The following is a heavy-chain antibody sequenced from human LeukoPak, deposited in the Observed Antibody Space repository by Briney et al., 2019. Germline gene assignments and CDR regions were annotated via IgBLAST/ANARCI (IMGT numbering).Heavy chain of an antibody. V-gene: IGHV3-48*01. J-gene: IGHJ4*02. D-gene: IGHD2-15*01. CDR2: ISSSSSTI. CDR3: AGDPNCSGGSCYSLSY. CDR1: GFTFSSYS. Sequence: PGGSLRLSCAASGFTFSSYSMNWVRQAPGKGLEWVSYISSSSSTIYYADSVKGRFTISRDNAKNSLYLQMNSLRAEDTAVYYCAGDPNCSGGSCYSLSYWGQGTLVTVSS.